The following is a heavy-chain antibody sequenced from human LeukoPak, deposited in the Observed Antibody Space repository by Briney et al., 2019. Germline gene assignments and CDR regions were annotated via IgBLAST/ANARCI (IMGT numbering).Heavy chain of an antibody. J-gene: IGHJ4*02. Sequence: RASVKVSCKASGYTFTSYYMHWVRQAPGQGLEWMGIINPTVGSTSYAQKFQGRVTMTRDTSTSTVYMELSSLRSEDTAVYYCARESLRKGLIAARRVGIDYWGQGTLVTVSS. CDR3: ARESLRKGLIAARRVGIDY. D-gene: IGHD6-6*01. CDR1: GYTFTSYY. CDR2: INPTVGST. V-gene: IGHV1-46*01.